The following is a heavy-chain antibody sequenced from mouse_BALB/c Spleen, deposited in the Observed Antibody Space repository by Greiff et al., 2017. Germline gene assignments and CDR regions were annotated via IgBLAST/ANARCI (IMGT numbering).Heavy chain of an antibody. D-gene: IGHD1-1*01. CDR3: ASGGTVLRCFDV. Sequence: QVQLQQSGAELAKPGASVKMSCKASGYTFTSYWMHWVKQRPGQGLEWIGYINPSTGYTEYNQKFKDKATLTPDKSSSTAYMQLSSLASEDSAVYYCASGGTVLRCFDVWGAGTTVTVSS. V-gene: IGHV1-7*01. CDR2: INPSTGYT. CDR1: GYTFTSYW. J-gene: IGHJ1*01.